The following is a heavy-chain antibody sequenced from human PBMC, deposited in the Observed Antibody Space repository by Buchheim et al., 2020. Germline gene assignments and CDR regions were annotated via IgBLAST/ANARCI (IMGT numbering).Heavy chain of an antibody. Sequence: QVQLVESGGGVVQPGRSLRLSCAASGFVFISHGMHWVRQAPGKGLEWVAVISYDGSNKYYPDSVKGRFTPSRDNSKHTLYLQMNSLRTEDTAVYYCAKAQPHDYGDYGVDTYYYYYGMDVWGQGTT. CDR3: AKAQPHDYGDYGVDTYYYYYGMDV. J-gene: IGHJ6*02. D-gene: IGHD4-17*01. CDR1: GFVFISHG. V-gene: IGHV3-30*18. CDR2: ISYDGSNK.